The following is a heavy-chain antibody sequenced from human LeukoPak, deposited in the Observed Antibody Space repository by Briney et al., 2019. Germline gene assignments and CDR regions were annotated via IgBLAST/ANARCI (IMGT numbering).Heavy chain of an antibody. CDR3: ARDKQPGDN. V-gene: IGHV4-59*01. J-gene: IGHJ4*02. CDR2: IFYSGDT. Sequence: SETLSLTCTVSGGSLSGYHWGWIRQPPGKGLEWIGCIFYSGDTTYNPSLKSRVTISIDTPKNQSPLKMTSATAADTAVYFCARDKQPGDNWGPGTLVTVSS. CDR1: GGSLSGYH. D-gene: IGHD7-27*01.